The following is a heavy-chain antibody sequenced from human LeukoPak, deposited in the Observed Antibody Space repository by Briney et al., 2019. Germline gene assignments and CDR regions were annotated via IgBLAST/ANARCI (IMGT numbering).Heavy chain of an antibody. CDR1: GFTFISYA. CDR3: AKEKGGIAAPLQH. Sequence: GGSLRLSCAASGFTFISYAMSWVRQAPGKGLEWVSGISGSGEITNYADSVKGRFTISRDKSKNTLYLQMNSLRAEDTAVYYCAKEKGGIAAPLQHWGQGTLVTVSS. J-gene: IGHJ1*01. D-gene: IGHD6-13*01. V-gene: IGHV3-23*01. CDR2: ISGSGEIT.